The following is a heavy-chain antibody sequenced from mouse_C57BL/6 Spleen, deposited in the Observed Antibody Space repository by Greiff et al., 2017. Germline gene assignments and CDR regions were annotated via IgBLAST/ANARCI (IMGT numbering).Heavy chain of an antibody. V-gene: IGHV5-6*01. CDR1: GFTFSSYG. D-gene: IGHD2-5*01. CDR3: ARRDSNYEYFDC. Sequence: DVLLVESGGDLVKPGGSLKISCAASGFTFSSYGMSWVRQTPGTRLEWVASISSGGSYTYYPDSVKGRFTISRDNAKNTLYLRRSRLKAEDTAMYYCARRDSNYEYFDCWGQGTTLTVSS. CDR2: ISSGGSYT. J-gene: IGHJ2*01.